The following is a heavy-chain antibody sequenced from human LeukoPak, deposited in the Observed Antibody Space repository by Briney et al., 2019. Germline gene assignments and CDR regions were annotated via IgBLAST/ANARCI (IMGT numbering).Heavy chain of an antibody. Sequence: ASVKVSCKASGYTFTSYGISWVRQAPGQGVEWMGWISAYNGNTNYAQRLQGRVTMTTDTSTSTAYMELRSLRSDDTAVYCARGSRLVRGVKEPHNWFDPWGQGTLVTVSS. J-gene: IGHJ5*02. CDR2: ISAYNGNT. D-gene: IGHD3-10*01. V-gene: IGHV1-18*01. CDR3: ARGSRLVRGVKEPHNWFDP. CDR1: GYTFTSYG.